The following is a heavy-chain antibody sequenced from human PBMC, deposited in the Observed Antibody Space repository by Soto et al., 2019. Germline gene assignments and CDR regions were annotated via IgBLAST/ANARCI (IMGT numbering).Heavy chain of an antibody. V-gene: IGHV1-3*01. J-gene: IGHJ2*01. CDR3: ARGGSLYWYFDL. CDR2: INAGNGNT. CDR1: GYTFTIYA. D-gene: IGHD1-26*01. Sequence: ASVKVSCKASGYTFTIYAMPWVRQAPGQRLEWMGWINAGNGNTKYSQKFQGRVTITRDTSASTAYMELSSLRSEDTAVYYCARGGSLYWYFDLWGRGTLVTVS.